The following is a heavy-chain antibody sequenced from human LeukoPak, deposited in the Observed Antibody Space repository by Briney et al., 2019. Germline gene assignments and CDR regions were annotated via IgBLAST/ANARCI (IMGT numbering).Heavy chain of an antibody. J-gene: IGHJ3*02. V-gene: IGHV3-66*01. Sequence: GGSLRLSCAASGFTVCSNYMSWIRQAPGKGLEWVSVIYSGGSTYYADSVKGRFTISRDNSKNTLYLQMNSLRAEDTAVYYCARDMVRGVIIHDAFDIWGQGTMVTVSS. CDR3: ARDMVRGVIIHDAFDI. CDR2: IYSGGST. CDR1: GFTVCSNY. D-gene: IGHD3-10*01.